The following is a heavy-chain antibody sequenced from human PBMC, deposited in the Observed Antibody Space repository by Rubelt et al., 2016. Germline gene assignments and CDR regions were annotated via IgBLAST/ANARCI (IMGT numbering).Heavy chain of an antibody. J-gene: IGHJ4*02. V-gene: IGHV1-3*01. CDR3: ARGFIDKGGFDY. Sequence: QVQLVQSGAEVKKPGASVKLSCKGFTSNHIQWVRQAPGQGLEWMGWINAGNGNTKYSQKRQGRVTIPRDTSAITAYMELSSLRSEDTAVYLCARGFIDKGGFDYWGQGTLVTVSS. CDR1: TSNH. CDR2: INAGNGNT. D-gene: IGHD3-9*01.